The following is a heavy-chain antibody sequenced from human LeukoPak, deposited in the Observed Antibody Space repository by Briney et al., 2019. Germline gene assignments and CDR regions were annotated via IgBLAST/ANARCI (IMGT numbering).Heavy chain of an antibody. CDR3: ARSRIVASGGYFDY. CDR2: ISTSSSPI. Sequence: PGGSLRLSCAASGFTFSNYCMNWVRQAPGKGLEWVSYISTSSSPIYYADSVKGRFTISRDNAKNSLYLQMNSLRAEDTAVYYCARSRIVASGGYFDYWGQGTLVTVSS. CDR1: GFTFSNYC. J-gene: IGHJ4*02. V-gene: IGHV3-48*01. D-gene: IGHD6-13*01.